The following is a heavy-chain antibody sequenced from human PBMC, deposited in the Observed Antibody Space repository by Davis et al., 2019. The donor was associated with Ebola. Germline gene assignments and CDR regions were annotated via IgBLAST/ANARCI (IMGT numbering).Heavy chain of an antibody. D-gene: IGHD3-9*01. CDR3: TRDRPSYYDILTGYYFVSYYYGMDV. CDR2: IRSKAYGGTT. Sequence: GGSLRLSCTASGFTFGDYAMSWVRQAPGKGLEWVGFIRSKAYGGTTEYAASVKSRFTISRDDSKSIAYLQMNSLKTEDTAVYYCTRDRPSYYDILTGYYFVSYYYGMDVWGQGTTVTVSS. CDR1: GFTFGDYA. J-gene: IGHJ6*02. V-gene: IGHV3-49*04.